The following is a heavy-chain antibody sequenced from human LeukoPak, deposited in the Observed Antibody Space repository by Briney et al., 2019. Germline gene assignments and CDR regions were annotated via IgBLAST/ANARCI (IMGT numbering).Heavy chain of an antibody. J-gene: IGHJ4*02. D-gene: IGHD3-22*01. CDR3: ANYYYHNSGLRFDFDY. V-gene: IGHV3-23*01. Sequence: PGGSLRLSYAASGFTFRSYAMSWVRQAPGKGLEWVSAIRGSGGSTDYADSVKGRFTISRDNSKNTLHLQMNSLRAEDTAVYYCANYYYHNSGLRFDFDYWGQGTLVTVSS. CDR1: GFTFRSYA. CDR2: IRGSGGST.